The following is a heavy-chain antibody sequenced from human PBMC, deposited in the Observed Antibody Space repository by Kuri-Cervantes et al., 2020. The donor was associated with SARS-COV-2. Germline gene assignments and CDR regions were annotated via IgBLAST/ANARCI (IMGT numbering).Heavy chain of an antibody. CDR2: INWNGGST. D-gene: IGHD6-19*01. CDR3: ARDNSLSGWYWYFDL. Sequence: GESLKISCAASGFTFDDYGMSWVRQAPGKGLEWVSGINWNGGSTGYADSVKGRFTISRDNAKNSLYLQMNSLRAEDTAVYYCARDNSLSGWYWYFDLWGRGTLVTVSS. CDR1: GFTFDDYG. J-gene: IGHJ2*01. V-gene: IGHV3-20*04.